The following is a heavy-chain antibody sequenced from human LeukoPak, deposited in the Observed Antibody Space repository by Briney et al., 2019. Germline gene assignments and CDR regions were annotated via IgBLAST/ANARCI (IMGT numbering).Heavy chain of an antibody. D-gene: IGHD2-2*01. J-gene: IGHJ3*02. CDR1: GYTFTGYY. Sequence: ASVKVSCKASGYTFTGYYMHWVRQAPGQGLEWMGRINPNSGGTNYAQKFQGRVTMTRDTSISTAYMELSRLRSDDTAGYYCARRGGGIVVVPAATEGAAFDIWGQGTMVTVSS. CDR3: ARRGGGIVVVPAATEGAAFDI. V-gene: IGHV1-2*06. CDR2: INPNSGGT.